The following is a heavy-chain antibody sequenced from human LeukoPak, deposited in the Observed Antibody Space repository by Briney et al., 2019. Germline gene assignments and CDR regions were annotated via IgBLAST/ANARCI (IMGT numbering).Heavy chain of an antibody. D-gene: IGHD3-22*01. CDR2: ISAYNGNT. CDR1: GYTLTSYG. CDR3: ATRGGYYYFDY. V-gene: IGHV1-18*01. Sequence: GASVKVSCEASGYTLTSYGINWMRQAPGQGLEWMGWISAYNGNTDYAQKLQGRVTMTTDTSTSTAYMELRSLRSDDTAVYYCATRGGYYYFDYWGQGTLVTVSS. J-gene: IGHJ4*02.